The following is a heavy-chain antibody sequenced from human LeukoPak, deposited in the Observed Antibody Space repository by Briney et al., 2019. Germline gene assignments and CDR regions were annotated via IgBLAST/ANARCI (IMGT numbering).Heavy chain of an antibody. CDR2: INHSGST. CDR1: GGSFSGYY. V-gene: IGHV4-34*01. D-gene: IGHD6-19*01. J-gene: IGHJ4*02. CDR3: ANNIAVAGTRDY. Sequence: SETLSLTCAVYGGSFSGYYWSWIRQPPGKGLEWIGEINHSGSTNYNPSLKSRVTISVDTSKNQFSLKLSSVTAADTAVYYCANNIAVAGTRDYWGQGTLATVSS.